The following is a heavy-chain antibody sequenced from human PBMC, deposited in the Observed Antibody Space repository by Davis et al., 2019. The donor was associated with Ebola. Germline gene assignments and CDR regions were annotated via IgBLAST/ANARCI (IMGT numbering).Heavy chain of an antibody. Sequence: ASVKVSCKASAGTFSSYAISWVRQAPGQGLEWMGIINPSGGSTSYAQKFQGRVTMTRDTSTSTVYMELSSLRSEDTAVYYCARDQTTVYTNWFDPWGQGTLVTVSS. D-gene: IGHD4-11*01. CDR2: INPSGGST. J-gene: IGHJ5*02. CDR3: ARDQTTVYTNWFDP. V-gene: IGHV1-46*01. CDR1: AGTFSSYA.